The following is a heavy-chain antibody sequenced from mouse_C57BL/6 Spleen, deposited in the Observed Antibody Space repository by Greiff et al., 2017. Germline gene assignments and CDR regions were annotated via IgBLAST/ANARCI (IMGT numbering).Heavy chain of an antibody. V-gene: IGHV1-50*01. J-gene: IGHJ4*01. CDR3: ASGDDYDGGGDAMDY. CDR2: IDPSDSYT. Sequence: QVQLQQPGAELVKPGASVKLSCKASGYTFTSYWMQWVKQRPGQGLEWIGEIDPSDSYTNYNQKFKGKATLTVDTSSSTAYMQISSLTSEDSAVXYCASGDDYDGGGDAMDYWGQGTSVTVSS. CDR1: GYTFTSYW. D-gene: IGHD2-4*01.